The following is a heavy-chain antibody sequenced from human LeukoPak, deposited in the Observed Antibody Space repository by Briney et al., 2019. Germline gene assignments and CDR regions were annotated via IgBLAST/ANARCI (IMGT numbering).Heavy chain of an antibody. CDR3: ARGEYFQH. Sequence: SQTLSLTCTVSGDSINSAAYYWSWIRQPPGKGLEWIGEINHSGSTNYNPSLKSRVTISVDTSKNQFSLKLSSVTAADTAVYYCARGEYFQHWGQGTLVTVSS. J-gene: IGHJ1*01. V-gene: IGHV4-34*01. CDR2: INHSGST. CDR1: GDSINSAAYY.